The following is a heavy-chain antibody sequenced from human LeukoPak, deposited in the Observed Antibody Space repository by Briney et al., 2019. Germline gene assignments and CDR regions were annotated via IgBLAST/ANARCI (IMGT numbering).Heavy chain of an antibody. CDR3: ARDFSPEDDSGGGGYMDV. D-gene: IGHD3-16*01. Sequence: PSETLSLTCSVSGASINNSSSYWGWIRQPPGKGLEWIGTIYFSGSTYYNPSLKSRLTMSGDTSKNQFSLKLTFVTAADTAVYYCARDFSPEDDSGGGGYMDVWGKGTTVTISS. CDR1: GASINNSSSY. J-gene: IGHJ6*03. CDR2: IYFSGST. V-gene: IGHV4-39*07.